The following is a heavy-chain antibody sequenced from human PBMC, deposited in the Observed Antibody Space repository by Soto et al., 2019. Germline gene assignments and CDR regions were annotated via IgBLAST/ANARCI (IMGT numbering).Heavy chain of an antibody. J-gene: IGHJ5*02. CDR3: ARDLEQQLVATEGRFDP. CDR1: GGSISSSNW. D-gene: IGHD6-13*01. CDR2: IYHSGSN. V-gene: IGHV4-4*02. Sequence: QVQLQESGPGLVKPSGTLSLTCAVSGGSISSSNWWSWVRQPPEQGLELIGEIYHSGSNNYNPSLKSRVTISVDKSKNKFSLKLSAVTAADTAVYYCARDLEQQLVATEGRFDPWGQGTLVTVSS.